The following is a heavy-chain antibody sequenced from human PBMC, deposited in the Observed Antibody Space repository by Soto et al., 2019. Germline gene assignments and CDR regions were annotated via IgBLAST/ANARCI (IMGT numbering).Heavy chain of an antibody. CDR1: GFTFSSYS. D-gene: IGHD3-10*01. V-gene: IGHV3-23*01. CDR3: AKKVNSGSGSQYFDY. Sequence: GGSLRLSCVASGFTFSSYSMSWVRQAPGKGLEWVSGFRAGGDDGTTYYADSVKGRFTISRDNSKNTLFLQMNSLRAEDTAMYYCAKKVNSGSGSQYFDYFGQGTLVTVSS. CDR2: FRAGGDDGTT. J-gene: IGHJ4*02.